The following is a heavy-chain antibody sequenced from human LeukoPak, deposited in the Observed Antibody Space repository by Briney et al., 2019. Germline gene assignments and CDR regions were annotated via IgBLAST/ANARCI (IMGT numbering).Heavy chain of an antibody. Sequence: GGSLRLSCAASGFTFSSYAMSWVRQAPGKGLGWVSAISGSGGSTYYADSVKGRFTISRDNSKNTLYLQMNSLRAEDTAVYYCAKKSSSWYREIDYWGQGTLVTVSS. J-gene: IGHJ4*02. CDR3: AKKSSSWYREIDY. D-gene: IGHD6-13*01. CDR1: GFTFSSYA. CDR2: ISGSGGST. V-gene: IGHV3-23*01.